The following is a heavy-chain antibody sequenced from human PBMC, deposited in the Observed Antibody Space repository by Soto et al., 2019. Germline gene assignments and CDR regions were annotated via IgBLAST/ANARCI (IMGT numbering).Heavy chain of an antibody. CDR1: GGSFSGYY. J-gene: IGHJ5*02. CDR3: ENRDCSSTSCYEGSNWFDP. D-gene: IGHD2-2*01. Sequence: SETLSLTCAVYGGSFSGYYWSWIRQPPGKGLEWIGEINHSGSTNYNPSLKSRVTISVDTSKNQFSLKLSSVTAADTAMYYCENRDCSSTSCYEGSNWFDPWGQGTLVTVSS. CDR2: INHSGST. V-gene: IGHV4-34*01.